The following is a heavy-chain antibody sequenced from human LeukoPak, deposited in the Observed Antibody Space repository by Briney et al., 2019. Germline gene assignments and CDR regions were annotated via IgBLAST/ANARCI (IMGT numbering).Heavy chain of an antibody. Sequence: GASVKVSCKASGGTFSGYAISWVRQAPGQGLEWMGGIIPIFGTANYAQKFQGRVTITADESTSTAYMELSSLRSEDTAVYYCARGRDASPHDYYDSSGYYRGDAFDIWGQGTMVTVSS. CDR1: GGTFSGYA. J-gene: IGHJ3*02. CDR2: IIPIFGTA. V-gene: IGHV1-69*13. CDR3: ARGRDASPHDYYDSSGYYRGDAFDI. D-gene: IGHD3-22*01.